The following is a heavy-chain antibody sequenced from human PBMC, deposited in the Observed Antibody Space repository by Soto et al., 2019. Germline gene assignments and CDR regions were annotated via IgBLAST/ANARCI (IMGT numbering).Heavy chain of an antibody. J-gene: IGHJ6*03. V-gene: IGHV3-11*01. CDR3: ARAGYCSSTSCRYYYYYYIDV. D-gene: IGHD2-2*01. CDR2: ISSSGSTI. CDR1: GFTFSDYY. Sequence: QVQLVESGGGLVKPGGSLRLSCAASGFTFSDYYMSWIRQAPGKGLEWVSYISSSGSTIYYADSVKGRFTISRDNAKNSLYLQMNSLRAEDTAVYYCARAGYCSSTSCRYYYYYYIDVWGKGTTVTVSS.